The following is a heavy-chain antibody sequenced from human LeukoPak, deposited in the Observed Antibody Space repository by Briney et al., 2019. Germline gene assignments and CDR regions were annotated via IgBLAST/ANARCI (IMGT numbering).Heavy chain of an antibody. CDR1: GFTFSSYW. Sequence: PGGSLRLSCAASGFTFSSYWMSWVRQAPGKGLEWVANIKQDGSEKYYVDSVKGRFTISRDNAKNSLYLQMNSLRAEDTAVYYCARDPDIVATTFYFDYWGQGTLVTVSS. CDR3: ARDPDIVATTFYFDY. CDR2: IKQDGSEK. D-gene: IGHD5-12*01. J-gene: IGHJ4*02. V-gene: IGHV3-7*01.